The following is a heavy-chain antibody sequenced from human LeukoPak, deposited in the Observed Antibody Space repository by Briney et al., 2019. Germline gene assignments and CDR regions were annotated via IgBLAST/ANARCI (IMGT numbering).Heavy chain of an antibody. CDR2: INHSGST. CDR3: ARGRSYGDYFDY. Sequence: SETLSLTCAVYGGSFSGYYWSWIRQPPGKGLEWIGEINHSGSTNYNPSLKSRVTISVDTSKNQFSLKLSSVTAADTAVYYCARGRSYGDYFDYWGQGTLVTVSS. CDR1: GGSFSGYY. D-gene: IGHD4-17*01. V-gene: IGHV4-34*01. J-gene: IGHJ4*02.